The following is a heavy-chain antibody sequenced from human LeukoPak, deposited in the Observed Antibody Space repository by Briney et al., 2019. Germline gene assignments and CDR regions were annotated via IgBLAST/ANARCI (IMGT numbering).Heavy chain of an antibody. Sequence: GGSLRLSCTASEFNFYRFTMHWVRQSPGKGLEWVSFIGRDGRVTSYADSVKGRFTISRDNSRNSVYLQGDSLRPEDTAFYHCVKERHGHKDGLDSWGQGTLVTVSS. CDR2: IGRDGRVT. D-gene: IGHD5-24*01. J-gene: IGHJ4*02. V-gene: IGHV3-43*01. CDR3: VKERHGHKDGLDS. CDR1: EFNFYRFT.